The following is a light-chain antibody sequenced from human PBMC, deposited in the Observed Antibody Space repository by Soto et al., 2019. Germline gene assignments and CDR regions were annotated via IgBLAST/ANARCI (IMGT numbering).Light chain of an antibody. Sequence: ATQMTQSPSSLSASVGDRITSTRVASRDIGSDLSWYQQKPGKARTLLIYAAYNLQSGVTSRFRGSRSGTEFTLTVSSLQPEDFATYYCLPDHDDSWTFGPGTQVDIK. CDR1: RDIGSD. CDR3: LPDHDDSWT. V-gene: IGKV1-6*01. CDR2: AAY. J-gene: IGKJ1*01.